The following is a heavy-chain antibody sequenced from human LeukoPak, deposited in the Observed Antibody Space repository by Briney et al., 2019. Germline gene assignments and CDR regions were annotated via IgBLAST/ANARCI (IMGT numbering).Heavy chain of an antibody. CDR3: AKDVPGGWWYFDL. D-gene: IGHD6-19*01. J-gene: IGHJ2*01. CDR2: ISGSGGTT. V-gene: IGHV3-23*01. CDR1: GFTFSSYA. Sequence: GGSLRLSCAASGFTFSSYAMSWVRQAPGKGLEWVSVISGSGGTTYYAVSVKGRFTIFRDNSKNTLYLQMNSLRAEDTAVYYCAKDVPGGWWYFDLWGRGTLVTVSS.